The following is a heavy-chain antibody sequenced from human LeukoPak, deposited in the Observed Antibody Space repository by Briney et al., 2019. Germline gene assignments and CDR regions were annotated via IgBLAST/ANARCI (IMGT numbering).Heavy chain of an antibody. Sequence: ASVKVSCKASGYTFTGYYMHWVRQAPGQGLEWMGWINPNSGGTNYAQKFQGRVTMTRGTSISTAYMELSRLRSDDTAVYYCARVGAGATEPIDYWGQGTLVTVSS. CDR1: GYTFTGYY. D-gene: IGHD1-26*01. CDR3: ARVGAGATEPIDY. J-gene: IGHJ4*02. V-gene: IGHV1-2*02. CDR2: INPNSGGT.